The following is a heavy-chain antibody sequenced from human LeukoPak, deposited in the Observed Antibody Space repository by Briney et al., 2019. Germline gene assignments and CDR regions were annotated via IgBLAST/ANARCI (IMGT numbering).Heavy chain of an antibody. J-gene: IGHJ4*02. D-gene: IGHD3-10*01. Sequence: GGSLRLSCAASGFTFSNAWMSWVRQAPGKGLEWVGRIKSKTDDGTTDYAAPVKGRFTISRDDSKNTLYLQMNSLKTEDTAVYYCTTPVRGAILDWGQGTLVTVSS. CDR3: TTPVRGAILD. V-gene: IGHV3-15*01. CDR1: GFTFSNAW. CDR2: IKSKTDDGTT.